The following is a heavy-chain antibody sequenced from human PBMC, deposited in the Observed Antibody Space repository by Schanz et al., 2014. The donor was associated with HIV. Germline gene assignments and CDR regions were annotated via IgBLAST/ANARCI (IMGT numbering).Heavy chain of an antibody. V-gene: IGHV3-23*01. Sequence: EVQILESGGGLVQPGGSLRLSCVVSGFPFSSSVMSWVRQAPGKGLEWVSDISGSGGSTYYADSVKGRFTISRDNAKNTLYLQMNSLRDEDTAVYYCARRSSDGGYYDNWGQGTLVTVSS. CDR2: ISGSGGST. CDR1: GFPFSSSV. J-gene: IGHJ4*02. D-gene: IGHD2-15*01. CDR3: ARRSSDGGYYDN.